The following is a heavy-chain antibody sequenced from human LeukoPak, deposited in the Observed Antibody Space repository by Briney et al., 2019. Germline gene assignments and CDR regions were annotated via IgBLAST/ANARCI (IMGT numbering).Heavy chain of an antibody. D-gene: IGHD1-26*01. CDR3: ARDRGGGSYYHAFDI. J-gene: IGHJ3*02. CDR2: IIPIFGTA. Sequence: SVKVSCKASGGTFSSYAISWVRQAPGQGLEWMGGIIPIFGTANYAQKFQGRVTITADESTSTAYMELSSLRSEDTAVYYCARDRGGGSYYHAFDIWGQGTMVTVSS. V-gene: IGHV1-69*01. CDR1: GGTFSSYA.